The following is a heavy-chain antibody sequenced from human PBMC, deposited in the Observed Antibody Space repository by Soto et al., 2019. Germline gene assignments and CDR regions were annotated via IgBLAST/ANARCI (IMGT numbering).Heavy chain of an antibody. CDR3: ARDTHYGGSTSRRFAP. V-gene: IGHV4-59*01. J-gene: IGHJ5*02. D-gene: IGHD4-17*01. CDR2: IYYSGST. CDR1: GGSISSYY. Sequence: SETLSLTCTVSGGSISSYYWSWIRQPPGKGLEWIGYIYYSGSTNYNPSLKSRVTISVDTSKNQFSLKLSSVTAADTAVYYCARDTHYGGSTSRRFAPWGQGTLVTVSS.